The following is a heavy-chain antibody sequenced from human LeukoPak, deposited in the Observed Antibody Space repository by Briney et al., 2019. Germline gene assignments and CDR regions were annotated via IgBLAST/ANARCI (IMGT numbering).Heavy chain of an antibody. V-gene: IGHV3-7*01. J-gene: IGHJ3*01. Sequence: GGSLRLSCAASGFTFSRCWMSWVRQAPGKGLEWVANIKQDGSEKYYVDSVKGRFTISRDNAKNSLYLQMNSPRAEDTAVYYCASEVVADAFDVWGQGTMVTVSS. CDR1: GFTFSRCW. D-gene: IGHD2-15*01. CDR2: IKQDGSEK. CDR3: ASEVVADAFDV.